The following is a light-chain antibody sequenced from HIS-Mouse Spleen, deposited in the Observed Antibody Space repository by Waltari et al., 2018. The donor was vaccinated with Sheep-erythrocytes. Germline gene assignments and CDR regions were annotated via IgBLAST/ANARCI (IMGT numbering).Light chain of an antibody. J-gene: IGLJ3*02. CDR3: QAWDSSTAV. CDR1: NLGDKY. CDR2: QDS. V-gene: IGLV3-1*01. Sequence: SYELTQPPSVSVSPGQTASITCSGDNLGDKYACWYQQKPGQSLVLVIYQDSKRPSGIPERFSGSNSGNTATLTISGTQAMDEADYYCQAWDSSTAVFGGGTKLTVL.